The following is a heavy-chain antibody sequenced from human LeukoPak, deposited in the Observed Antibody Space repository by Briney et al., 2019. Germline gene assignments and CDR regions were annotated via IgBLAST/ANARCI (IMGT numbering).Heavy chain of an antibody. J-gene: IGHJ4*02. D-gene: IGHD3-3*01. Sequence: GGLVQPGVSLRLSCGASGFTFSSFAMTWVRQAPGKGLEWVSAISGNSGSTYYADSVKGRFTISRDNSKNTLYLQMNSLRAEDTAVYYCAKVWDYDFWSGSYYFDYWGQGTLVTVSS. CDR2: ISGNSGST. V-gene: IGHV3-23*01. CDR3: AKVWDYDFWSGSYYFDY. CDR1: GFTFSSFA.